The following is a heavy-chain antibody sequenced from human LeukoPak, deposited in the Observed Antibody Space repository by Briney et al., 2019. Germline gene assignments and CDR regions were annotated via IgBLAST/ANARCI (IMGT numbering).Heavy chain of an antibody. CDR3: ARAWGYCSSTSCWGFLGY. CDR2: INPNSGGT. D-gene: IGHD2-2*01. J-gene: IGHJ4*02. CDR1: GYTFSDHY. Sequence: ASVKVSCKASGYTFSDHYMQWVRQAPGQGFEWLGWINPNSGGTSYAQKFQGRVTMTRNTSISTAYMELSSLRSEDTAVYYCARAWGYCSSTSCWGFLGYWGQGTLVTVSS. V-gene: IGHV1-2*02.